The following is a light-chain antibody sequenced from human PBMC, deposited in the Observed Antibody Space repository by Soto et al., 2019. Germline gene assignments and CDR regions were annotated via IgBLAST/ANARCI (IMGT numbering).Light chain of an antibody. CDR3: QQYNNWPPYT. CDR2: GAS. J-gene: IGKJ2*01. V-gene: IGKV3-15*01. Sequence: EIVMTQSPATLSVSPGERATLSCRASQSVSSNLAWYQQKPGQAPRLIIYGASTRATGIPARFSGSGSGTEFTLTISSLQSEDCAVYYCQQYNNWPPYTFGQGTKLEIK. CDR1: QSVSSN.